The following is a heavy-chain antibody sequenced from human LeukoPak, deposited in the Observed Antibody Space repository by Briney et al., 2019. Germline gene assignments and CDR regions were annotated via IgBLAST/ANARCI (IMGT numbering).Heavy chain of an antibody. V-gene: IGHV3-23*01. CDR3: AKDSRGSSDWNH. Sequence: GRSLRFSCAASGFNFSTYALSCVRQAPGLGLDSASVISGTGVSISYADSVKGRFTISRDNSKNKLYLQMNSLRDEAVALYSCAKDSRGSSDWNHWGQGTLVTVSS. D-gene: IGHD1-1*01. CDR2: ISGTGVSI. CDR1: GFNFSTYA. J-gene: IGHJ4*01.